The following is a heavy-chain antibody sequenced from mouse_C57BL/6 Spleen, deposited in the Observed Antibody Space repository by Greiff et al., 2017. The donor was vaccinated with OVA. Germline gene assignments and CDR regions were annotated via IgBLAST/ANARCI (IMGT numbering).Heavy chain of an antibody. CDR1: GFTFSSYG. CDR3: ARHDGSSYRYYAMDY. J-gene: IGHJ4*01. D-gene: IGHD1-1*01. Sequence: EVKLMESGGDLVKPGGSLKLSCAASGFTFSSYGMSWVRQTPDKRLEWVATISSGGSYTYYPDSVKGRFTISRDNAKNTLYLQMSSLKSEDTAMYYCARHDGSSYRYYAMDYWGQGTSVTVSS. V-gene: IGHV5-6*01. CDR2: ISSGGSYT.